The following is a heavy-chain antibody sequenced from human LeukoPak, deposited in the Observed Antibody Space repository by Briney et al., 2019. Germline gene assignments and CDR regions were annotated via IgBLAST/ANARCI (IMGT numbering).Heavy chain of an antibody. CDR2: IYGSGST. CDR1: GGSISSGSYY. CDR3: ANRRAVAGIGYYFDY. J-gene: IGHJ4*02. D-gene: IGHD6-19*01. Sequence: PSQTLSLTCTVSGGSISSGSYYWSWIRQPAGKGLEWIGRIYGSGSTNYNPSLKSRVTISVDTSKNQFSLKLSSVTAADTAVYYCANRRAVAGIGYYFDYWGQGTLVTVSS. V-gene: IGHV4-61*02.